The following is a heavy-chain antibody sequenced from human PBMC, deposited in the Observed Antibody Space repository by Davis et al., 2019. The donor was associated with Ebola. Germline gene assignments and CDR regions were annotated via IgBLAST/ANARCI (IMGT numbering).Heavy chain of an antibody. CDR2: IYYSGST. J-gene: IGHJ3*02. D-gene: IGHD5-12*01. V-gene: IGHV4-59*01. CDR1: GGSISSYY. CDR3: ARGTGWLRFYDAFDI. Sequence: PGGSLRLSCTVSGGSISSYYWSWIRQPPGKGLEWIGYIYYSGSTNYNPSLKSRVTISVDTSKNQFSLKLSSVTAADTAVYYCARGTGWLRFYDAFDIWGQGTMVTVSS.